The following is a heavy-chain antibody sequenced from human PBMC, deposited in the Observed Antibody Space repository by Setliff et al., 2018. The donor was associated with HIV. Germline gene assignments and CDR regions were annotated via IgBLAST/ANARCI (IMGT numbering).Heavy chain of an antibody. V-gene: IGHV3-48*01. D-gene: IGHD4-17*01. CDR2: ISSGSSTI. J-gene: IGHJ6*02. CDR3: AKDLGGGSYGNWAYGMDV. CDR1: GFTFSIYS. Sequence: PGGSLRLSCAASGFTFSIYSMNWVRQAPGKGLEWVSYISSGSSTIYYADSVKGRFTISRDNAKNSLYLQMNSLRAEDTAVYYCAKDLGGGSYGNWAYGMDVGGQGTTVTVSS.